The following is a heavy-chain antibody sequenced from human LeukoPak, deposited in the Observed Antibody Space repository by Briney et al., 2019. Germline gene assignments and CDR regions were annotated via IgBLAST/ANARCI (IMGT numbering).Heavy chain of an antibody. J-gene: IGHJ4*02. CDR3: ARATNDYRGYYFDY. V-gene: IGHV4-59*01. Sequence: SETLSLTCTVSGGSISSYYWSWIRQPPGKGLEWIGYIYYSGSTNYNPSLKSRVTISVDTSKNQFSLKLSSVTAADTAVYYCARATNDYRGYYFDYWGQGTLVTVSS. CDR2: IYYSGST. CDR1: GGSISSYY. D-gene: IGHD4-11*01.